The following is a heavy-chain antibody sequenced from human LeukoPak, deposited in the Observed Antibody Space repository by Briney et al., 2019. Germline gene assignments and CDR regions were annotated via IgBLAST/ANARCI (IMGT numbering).Heavy chain of an antibody. J-gene: IGHJ6*02. D-gene: IGHD6-13*01. CDR1: GFTFSSYG. CDR3: ARDQGSSSWWESYYYYYGMDV. CDR2: IWDDGSNK. Sequence: PGGSLRLSCAASGFTFSSYGMHWVRQAPGKGLEWVAVIWDDGSNKYYADSVKGRFTISRDNSKNTLYLQMNSLRAEDTAVYYCARDQGSSSWWESYYYYYGMDVWGQGTTVTVSS. V-gene: IGHV3-33*01.